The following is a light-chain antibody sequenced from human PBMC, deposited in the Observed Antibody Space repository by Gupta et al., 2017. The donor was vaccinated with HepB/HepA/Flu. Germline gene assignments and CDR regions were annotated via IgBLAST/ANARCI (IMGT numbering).Light chain of an antibody. CDR1: SSDVGGYNY. CDR3: TSYTSSSSVV. J-gene: IGLJ2*01. V-gene: IGLV2-14*03. CDR2: DVS. Sequence: QSPPTHPASVSGSPGRSITISCTGTSSDVGGYNYVSWYQQHPGKHTKRFIYDVSNRPSGVSNRFSGSKSATTAFTTICGHEDEDAAYYYYTSYTSSSSVVFGGGTKLTVL.